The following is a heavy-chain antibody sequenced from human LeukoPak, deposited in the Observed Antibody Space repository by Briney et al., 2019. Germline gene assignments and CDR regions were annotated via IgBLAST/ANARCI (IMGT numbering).Heavy chain of an antibody. CDR2: IKQDESEK. Sequence: PGGSLRLSCTASGFTLSNYWMSWVRQTPEKGLEWVANIKQDESEKVYVDSVKGRFTIPRDNAKSSLYLQMSGLRADDTAVYYCARDPYSSTWSYGMDIWGQGTTVTVSS. J-gene: IGHJ6*02. CDR1: GFTLSNYW. D-gene: IGHD6-13*01. CDR3: ARDPYSSTWSYGMDI. V-gene: IGHV3-7*05.